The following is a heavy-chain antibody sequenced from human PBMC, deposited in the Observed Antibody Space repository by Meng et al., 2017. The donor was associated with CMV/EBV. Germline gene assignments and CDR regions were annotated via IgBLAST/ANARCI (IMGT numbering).Heavy chain of an antibody. Sequence: SVKVSCKASGGTFSSYAISWVRQAPGQGLEWIGGIIPIFGTANYAQKFQGRVTITTDESTSTAYMELSSLRSEDTAVYYCARGRRWGSAAGTYMYYYYGMDVWGQGTTVTVSS. CDR2: IIPIFGTA. CDR1: GGTFSSYA. V-gene: IGHV1-69*05. CDR3: ARGRRWGSAAGTYMYYYYGMDV. D-gene: IGHD6-13*01. J-gene: IGHJ6*02.